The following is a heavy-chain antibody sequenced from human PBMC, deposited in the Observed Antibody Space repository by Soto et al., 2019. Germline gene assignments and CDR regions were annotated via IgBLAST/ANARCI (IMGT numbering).Heavy chain of an antibody. D-gene: IGHD6-19*01. Sequence: EVQLVESGGGLVKPGGSLRLSCAASGFTFSNYTMEWVRQAPGKGLDWLSSISRSSTNIFYADSVKGRFTVSRDNANNVLYLQIDSLSAEDTAIYYCARDLIVAATNSYFFYGMDVWGQGTTVNVSS. CDR1: GFTFSNYT. CDR2: ISRSSTNI. CDR3: ARDLIVAATNSYFFYGMDV. V-gene: IGHV3-21*01. J-gene: IGHJ6*02.